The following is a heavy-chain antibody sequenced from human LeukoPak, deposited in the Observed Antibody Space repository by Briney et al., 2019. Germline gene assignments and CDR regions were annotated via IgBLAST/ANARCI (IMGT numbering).Heavy chain of an antibody. CDR3: AREGASYGHNWFDP. CDR2: ISSSSSYI. Sequence: GGSLRLSCAASGFTFSSYSMNWVRQAPGKGLEWVSSISSSSSYIYYADSVKGRFTISRDNAKNSLYLQMNSLRAEDTAVYYCAREGASYGHNWFDPWGQGTLVTVSS. J-gene: IGHJ5*02. D-gene: IGHD5-18*01. CDR1: GFTFSSYS. V-gene: IGHV3-21*01.